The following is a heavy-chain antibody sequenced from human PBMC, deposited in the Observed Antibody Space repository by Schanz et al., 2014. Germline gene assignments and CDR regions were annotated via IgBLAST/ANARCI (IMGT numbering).Heavy chain of an antibody. Sequence: DVQVVESGGDLVQPGGSLRLSCAASGFTVDSNYMSWARQAPGKGLEWVANIKQDGSEKYYVDSVQGRFTISRDNAKNSLYLQMNSLRAEDTAVYYCARDGYNAYDLKRGDYWGQGTQVAVSS. V-gene: IGHV3-7*01. CDR2: IKQDGSEK. J-gene: IGHJ4*02. CDR1: GFTVDSNY. CDR3: ARDGYNAYDLKRGDY. D-gene: IGHD5-12*01.